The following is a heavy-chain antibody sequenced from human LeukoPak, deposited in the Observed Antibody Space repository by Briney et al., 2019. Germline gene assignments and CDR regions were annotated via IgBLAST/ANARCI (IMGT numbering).Heavy chain of an antibody. CDR1: GFTFSSYA. D-gene: IGHD6-19*01. J-gene: IGHJ4*02. CDR3: ARGGIAVAGYPTGY. CDR2: MSYDETNE. V-gene: IGHV3-30*01. Sequence: GGSLRLSCAASGFTFSSYAMHWVRQAPGKGLEWVAVMSYDETNEYYADFVKGRFTISRDNSKNTLYLQMNSLRAEDTAVYYCARGGIAVAGYPTGYWGQGTLVTVSS.